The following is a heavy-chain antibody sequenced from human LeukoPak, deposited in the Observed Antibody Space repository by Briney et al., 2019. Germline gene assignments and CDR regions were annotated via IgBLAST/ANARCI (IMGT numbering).Heavy chain of an antibody. CDR1: GGTFSSYA. J-gene: IGHJ3*02. Sequence: SVKVSCKASGGTFSSYAISWVRQAPGQGLEWMGRIIPILGIANYAQKFQGRVTITADKSTSTAYMELSSLRSEDTAVYYCARSDTATVDAFDIWGQGTMVTVSS. V-gene: IGHV1-69*04. CDR3: ARSDTATVDAFDI. D-gene: IGHD5-18*01. CDR2: IIPILGIA.